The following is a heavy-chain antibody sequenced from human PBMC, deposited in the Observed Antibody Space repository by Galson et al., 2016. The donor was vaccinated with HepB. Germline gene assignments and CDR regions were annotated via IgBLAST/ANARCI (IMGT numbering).Heavy chain of an antibody. V-gene: IGHV3-23*01. Sequence: SLRLSCAASGFTLNTYTMSWVRQTPGKGLEWVATVSGTGNNAWYADSVKGRFTISRDNSKNKLFLQMRSLRADDTAVYFCARLGYRSTWFDYWGQGALVTVSS. J-gene: IGHJ5*01. CDR3: ARLGYRSTWFDY. CDR1: GFTLNTYT. CDR2: VSGTGNNA. D-gene: IGHD6-13*01.